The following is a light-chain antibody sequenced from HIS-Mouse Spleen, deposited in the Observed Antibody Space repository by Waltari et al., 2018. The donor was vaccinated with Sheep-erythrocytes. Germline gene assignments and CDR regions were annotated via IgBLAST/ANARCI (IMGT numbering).Light chain of an antibody. J-gene: IGLJ3*02. Sequence: QSALTQPASVSGSPGQSITTSCTGTSSDVGRYNLTSWYQQHPGKAPKLMIYEGSKRPSGVSNRFSGSKSGNTASLTISGLQAEDEADYYCCSYAGSSTPWVFGGGTKLTVL. CDR3: CSYAGSSTPWV. CDR2: EGS. V-gene: IGLV2-23*01. CDR1: SSDVGRYNL.